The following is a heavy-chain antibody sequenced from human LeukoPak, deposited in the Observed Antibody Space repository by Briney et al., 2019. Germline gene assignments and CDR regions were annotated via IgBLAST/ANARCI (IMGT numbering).Heavy chain of an antibody. D-gene: IGHD3-9*01. CDR1: GYTFTNYY. V-gene: IGHV1-46*01. CDR2: INPSDGKT. Sequence: ASVKVSCKASGYTFTNYYMHWVRQAPGQGLEWMGIINPSDGKTSYAQKFQGRVTITADESTSTAYMELSSLRSEDTAVYYCARDVRDILTHNYYYYYMDVWGKGTTVTISS. J-gene: IGHJ6*03. CDR3: ARDVRDILTHNYYYYYMDV.